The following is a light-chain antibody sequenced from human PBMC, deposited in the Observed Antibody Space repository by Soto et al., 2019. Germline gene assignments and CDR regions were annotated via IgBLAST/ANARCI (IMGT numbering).Light chain of an antibody. V-gene: IGKV3-20*01. CDR1: QSVGSNF. Sequence: VLTQSPGTLSLSPGERATLSCRASQSVGSNFLAWYQQKPGQAPRLLIYGASSRATGIADRFSGSGSGTEFTLTINSLQPDDFATYYCQQYDTYYTFGQGTKVDIK. J-gene: IGKJ2*01. CDR2: GAS. CDR3: QQYDTYYT.